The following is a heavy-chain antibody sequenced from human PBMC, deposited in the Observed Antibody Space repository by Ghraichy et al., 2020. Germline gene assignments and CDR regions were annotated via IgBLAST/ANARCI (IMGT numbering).Heavy chain of an antibody. CDR3: AKGQGGGWYYRDAFDI. Sequence: GESLNISCAASGFTFSSYAMSWVRQAPGKGLEWVSAISGSGGSTYYADSVKGRFTISRDNSKNTLYLQMNSLRAEDTAVYYCAKGQGGGWYYRDAFDIWGQGTMVTVSS. CDR2: ISGSGGST. CDR1: GFTFSSYA. J-gene: IGHJ3*02. V-gene: IGHV3-23*01. D-gene: IGHD6-19*01.